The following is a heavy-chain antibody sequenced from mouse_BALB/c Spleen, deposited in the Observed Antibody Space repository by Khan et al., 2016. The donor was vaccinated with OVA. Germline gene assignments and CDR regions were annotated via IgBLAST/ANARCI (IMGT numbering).Heavy chain of an antibody. CDR2: IWGDGST. CDR1: GFSLSSYG. J-gene: IGHJ4*01. V-gene: IGHV2-3*01. D-gene: IGHD1-1*01. Sequence: QVQLKESGPGLVAPSESLSITCTVSGFSLSSYGVNWVRQPPGKGLELLGVIWGDGSTNYHSGLKSRLTINKDNSKSQVFLKLNSLQTYDTATYYCAKFTPDYYSMDYWGQGTSVTVSS. CDR3: AKFTPDYYSMDY.